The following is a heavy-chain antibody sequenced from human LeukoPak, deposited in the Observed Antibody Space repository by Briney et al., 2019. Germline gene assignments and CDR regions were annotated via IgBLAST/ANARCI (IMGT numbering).Heavy chain of an antibody. J-gene: IGHJ4*02. CDR2: ISSSSSYI. D-gene: IGHD6-13*01. Sequence: GGSLRLSCAASGFTFSSYSMSWVRQAPGKGLEWVSSISSSSSYIYYADSVKGRFTISRDNAKNSLYLQMNSLRAEDTAVYYCARVVTGWAAGTYDYWGQGTLVTVSS. V-gene: IGHV3-21*01. CDR1: GFTFSSYS. CDR3: ARVVTGWAAGTYDY.